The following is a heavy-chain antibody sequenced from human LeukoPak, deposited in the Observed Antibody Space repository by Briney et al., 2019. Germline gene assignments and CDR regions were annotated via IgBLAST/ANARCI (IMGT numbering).Heavy chain of an antibody. CDR3: ATHNKFNYDILTGYDY. J-gene: IGHJ4*02. D-gene: IGHD3-9*01. CDR1: GYTLTELS. CDR2: FDPEDGET. Sequence: GASVKVSCKVSGYTLTELSMHWVRQAPGKGLEWMGDFDPEDGETIYAQKFQGRVTMTEDTSTDTAYMELSSLRSEDTAVYYCATHNKFNYDILTGYDYWGQGTLVTVSS. V-gene: IGHV1-24*01.